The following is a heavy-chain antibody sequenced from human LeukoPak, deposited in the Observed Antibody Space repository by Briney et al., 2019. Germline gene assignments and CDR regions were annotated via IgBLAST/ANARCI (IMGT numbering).Heavy chain of an antibody. D-gene: IGHD2-2*02. V-gene: IGHV4-34*01. CDR1: GGSFSGYY. CDR3: ARVDCSSTSCYTNSRKQQYFDL. Sequence: PSETLSLTCAVYGGSFSGYYWSWIRQPPGKGLEWIGEINHSGSTNYNPSLKSRVTISVDTSKNQFSLKLSSVTAADTAVYYCARVDCSSTSCYTNSRKQQYFDLWGRGTLVTVSS. J-gene: IGHJ2*01. CDR2: INHSGST.